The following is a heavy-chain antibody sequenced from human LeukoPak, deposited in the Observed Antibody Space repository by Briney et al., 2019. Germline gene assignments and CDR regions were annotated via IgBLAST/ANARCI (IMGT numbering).Heavy chain of an antibody. CDR2: ISSSGSTI. V-gene: IGHV3-11*01. Sequence: TGGSLRLSCAASGFTFSDYYMSWIRQAPGKGLEWVSYISSSGSTIYYADSVKGRFTISRDNAKNSLYLQMNSLRAEDTAVYYCASGIMIFGVVIRSMDVWGQGTTVTVSS. CDR1: GFTFSDYY. CDR3: ASGIMIFGVVIRSMDV. J-gene: IGHJ6*02. D-gene: IGHD3-3*01.